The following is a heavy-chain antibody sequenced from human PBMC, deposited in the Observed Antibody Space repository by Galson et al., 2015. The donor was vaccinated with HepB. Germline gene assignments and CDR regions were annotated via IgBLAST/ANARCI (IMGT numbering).Heavy chain of an antibody. V-gene: IGHV4/OR15-8*01. CDR1: GASIRTLDW. D-gene: IGHD5-24*01. Sequence: SETLPLTCAVSGASIRTLDWWSWVRQSPGKRLGWIGQIYHSGDANYNPSFKSRVTMSVDTSKNQFSLKLSSVTTADTAIYYCARDWIRDGASYYFDYWGQGTLVTVSS. J-gene: IGHJ4*02. CDR2: IYHSGDA. CDR3: ARDWIRDGASYYFDY.